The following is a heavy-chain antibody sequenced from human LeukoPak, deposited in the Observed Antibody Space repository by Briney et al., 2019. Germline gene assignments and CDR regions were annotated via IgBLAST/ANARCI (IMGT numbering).Heavy chain of an antibody. CDR2: ISTSSSYI. CDR1: GFSFSSYS. V-gene: IGHV3-21*06. J-gene: IGHJ4*02. Sequence: GGSLRLSCAASGFSFSSYSMNWVRQAPGKGLEWVSSISTSSSYIYYADSVKGRFTISRDNARNSLYLQMNSLRAEDTAVYYCAREVENTSGWYSHFDYWGQGTLVTVSS. D-gene: IGHD6-19*01. CDR3: AREVENTSGWYSHFDY.